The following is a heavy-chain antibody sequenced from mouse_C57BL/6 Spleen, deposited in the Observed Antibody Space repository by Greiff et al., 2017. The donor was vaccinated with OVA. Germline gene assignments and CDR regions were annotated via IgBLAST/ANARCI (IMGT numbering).Heavy chain of an antibody. V-gene: IGHV5-12*01. J-gene: IGHJ2*01. Sequence: EVMLVESGGGLVQPGGSLKLSCAASGFTFSDYYMYWVRQTPEKRLEWVAYISNGGGSTYYPDTVKGRFTISRDNAKNTLYLQMSRLKSEDTAMYYCARQGSYGSSYDYWGKGTTLTVSS. CDR3: ARQGSYGSSYDY. D-gene: IGHD1-1*01. CDR2: ISNGGGST. CDR1: GFTFSDYY.